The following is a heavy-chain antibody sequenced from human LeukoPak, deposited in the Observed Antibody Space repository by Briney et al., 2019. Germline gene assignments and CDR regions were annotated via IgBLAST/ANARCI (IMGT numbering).Heavy chain of an antibody. Sequence: VASVKDSCKSSRYNHRNYGIRWLRQAPSQGLAWMGWITAGNGNTNYAQKVQGRVTMTTDTSTSTAYMELRSLRSDDTAVYFCARDSARGYSYGYNAFDIWGQGTMVTVSS. V-gene: IGHV1-18*01. J-gene: IGHJ3*02. CDR2: ITAGNGNT. D-gene: IGHD5-18*01. CDR1: RYNHRNYG. CDR3: ARDSARGYSYGYNAFDI.